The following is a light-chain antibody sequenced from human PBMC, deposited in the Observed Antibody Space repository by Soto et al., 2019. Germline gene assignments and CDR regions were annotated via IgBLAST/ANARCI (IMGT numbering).Light chain of an antibody. Sequence: DLQLTQSPAFLSASVGDRVTITCRASQGISNNLAWYQQKPGKAPELLIYTASTLQSGVPSRFSGSASGTEFTLSNSSLQPEDFATYCCQQLNTFPFTFGHGTKGDI. CDR3: QQLNTFPFT. CDR2: TAS. J-gene: IGKJ3*01. CDR1: QGISNN. V-gene: IGKV1-9*01.